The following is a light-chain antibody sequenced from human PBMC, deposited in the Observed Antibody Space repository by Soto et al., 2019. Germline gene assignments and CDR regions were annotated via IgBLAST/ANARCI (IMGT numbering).Light chain of an antibody. CDR1: QDIRNF. V-gene: IGKV1-27*01. J-gene: IGKJ3*01. Sequence: DIQMTQSPTSLSASVGDRVTITCRASQDIRNFVAWYQQKPGKAPKLLIYAASTLQSGVPSRFSGSGSGTDVTLTINSLQTEDVATYSCQKYSSVPVFGPGTKVEIK. CDR3: QKYSSVPV. CDR2: AAS.